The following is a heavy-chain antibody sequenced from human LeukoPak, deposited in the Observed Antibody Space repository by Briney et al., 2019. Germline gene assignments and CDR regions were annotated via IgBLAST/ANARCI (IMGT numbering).Heavy chain of an antibody. V-gene: IGHV3-21*01. CDR2: ISSSSSYI. CDR1: GFTFSSYS. Sequence: GGSLRLSCAASGFTFSSYSMNWVRQAPGKGLEWVSSISSSSSYIYYADSVKGRFTISRDNAKNSLYLQMNSLRAEDTAVYYCARGYVVAAAGKIPFDYWGQGTLVTVSS. CDR3: ARGYVVAAAGKIPFDY. D-gene: IGHD6-13*01. J-gene: IGHJ4*02.